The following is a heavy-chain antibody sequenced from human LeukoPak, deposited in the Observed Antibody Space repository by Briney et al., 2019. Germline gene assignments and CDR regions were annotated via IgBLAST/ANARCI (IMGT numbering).Heavy chain of an antibody. J-gene: IGHJ4*02. CDR3: ARDLVGAAD. CDR1: GFTFSSYW. V-gene: IGHV3-7*01. Sequence: GGSLRLSCTASGFTFSSYWMSWVRQAPGKGLEWVANIKEDGSEKNYAESVKGRFTISRDNAKKSLYLDMNSLRAEDTAFYYCARDLVGAADWGQGTLVSVSS. D-gene: IGHD1-26*01. CDR2: IKEDGSEK.